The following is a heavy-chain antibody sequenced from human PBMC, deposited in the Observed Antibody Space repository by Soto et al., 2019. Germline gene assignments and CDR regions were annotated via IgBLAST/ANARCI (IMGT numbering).Heavy chain of an antibody. CDR1: GYTFTSYG. V-gene: IGHV1-18*04. Sequence: GASVKVSCKASGYTFTSYGISWVRQAPGQGLEWMGWISAYNGNTNYAQKLQGRVTMTTDTSTSTAYMELRSLRSDDTAVYYCARGRFVVGATTRNFDYWGQGTLVTVSS. CDR3: ARGRFVVGATTRNFDY. J-gene: IGHJ4*02. D-gene: IGHD1-26*01. CDR2: ISAYNGNT.